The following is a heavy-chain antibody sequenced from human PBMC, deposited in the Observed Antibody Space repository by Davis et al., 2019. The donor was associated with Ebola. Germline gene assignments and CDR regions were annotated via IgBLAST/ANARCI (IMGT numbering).Heavy chain of an antibody. CDR3: ARRYRLGSPRRSYYFDY. J-gene: IGHJ4*02. CDR2: VYHNGYT. CDR1: GGSISSDNW. V-gene: IGHV4-4*02. D-gene: IGHD3-10*01. Sequence: MPSETLSLTCDVSGGSISSDNWRSWVRQPPGKGLEWIGEVYHNGYTNYNPSLKSRVTISADKSKNQFSLNLSSVTATDTAVYYCARRYRLGSPRRSYYFDYWGQGALVTVSS.